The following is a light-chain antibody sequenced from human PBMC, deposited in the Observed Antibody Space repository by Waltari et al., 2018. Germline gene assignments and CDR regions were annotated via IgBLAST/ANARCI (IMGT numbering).Light chain of an antibody. V-gene: IGKV3-20*01. J-gene: IGKJ1*01. CDR2: GAS. CDR3: QHYVRLPAT. CDR1: QSVSRS. Sequence: IVLTQSQCTLSFSPRDRVALSCRASQSVSRSLAWYQQKPGQAPKLLIYGASTRATGIPDRFTGSGSGTDFSLTISSLEPEDFAIYFCQHYVRLPATFGQGTKVEIK.